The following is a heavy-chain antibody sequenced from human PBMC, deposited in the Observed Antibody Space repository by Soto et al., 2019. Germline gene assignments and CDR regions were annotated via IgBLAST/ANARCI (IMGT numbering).Heavy chain of an antibody. CDR2: IYYSGST. D-gene: IGHD3-3*01. CDR1: GGSISSSSYY. Sequence: SETLSLTCTVSGGSISSSSYYWGWIRQPPGKGLEWIGSIYYSGSTYYNPSLKSRVTISVDTSKNQFSLKLSSVTAADTAVYDCVRDFGDLKDVWSGPEQWGQGVPVTV. V-gene: IGHV4-39*02. J-gene: IGHJ4*02. CDR3: VRDFGDLKDVWSGPEQ.